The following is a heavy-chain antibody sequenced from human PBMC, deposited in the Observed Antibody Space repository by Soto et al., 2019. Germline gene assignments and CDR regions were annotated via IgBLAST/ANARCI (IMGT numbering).Heavy chain of an antibody. Sequence: PGGSLRLSCAASGFTFSSYGMHWVRQAPGKGLEWVAVIWYDGSNKYYADSVKGRFTISRDNSKNTLYLQMNSLRAEDTAVYYCARDRIARSPYYYYGMDVWGQGTTVTVSS. J-gene: IGHJ6*02. CDR1: GFTFSSYG. D-gene: IGHD6-13*01. CDR2: IWYDGSNK. CDR3: ARDRIARSPYYYYGMDV. V-gene: IGHV3-33*01.